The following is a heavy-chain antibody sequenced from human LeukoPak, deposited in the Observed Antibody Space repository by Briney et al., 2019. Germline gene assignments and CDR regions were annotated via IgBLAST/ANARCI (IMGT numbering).Heavy chain of an antibody. CDR2: ISAYNGNT. D-gene: IGHD3-10*01. J-gene: IGHJ5*02. CDR3: ARDHTHIMVRGAAYNWFDP. V-gene: IGHV1-18*01. CDR1: GYTFTSYG. Sequence: ASVKVSCKASGYTFTSYGISWVRQAPGQGLEWMGWISAYNGNTNYAQKPQGRVTMTTDTSTSTAYMELRSLRSDDTAVYYCARDHTHIMVRGAAYNWFDPWGQGTLVTVSS.